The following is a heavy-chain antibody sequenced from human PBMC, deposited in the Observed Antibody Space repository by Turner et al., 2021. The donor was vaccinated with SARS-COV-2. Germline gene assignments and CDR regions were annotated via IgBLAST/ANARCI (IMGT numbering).Heavy chain of an antibody. CDR2: ISSSSSYI. Sequence: EVHLVETGGGLVKPGGSLRLSCSAPGFTFSSYSMNWVRQAPGKGLEWVSSISSSSSYIYYADSVKGRFTISRDNAKNSLYLQMNSLRAEDTAVYYCATIAAAGTLYYYYGMDVWGQGTTVTVSS. CDR1: GFTFSSYS. CDR3: ATIAAAGTLYYYYGMDV. J-gene: IGHJ6*02. V-gene: IGHV3-21*01. D-gene: IGHD6-13*01.